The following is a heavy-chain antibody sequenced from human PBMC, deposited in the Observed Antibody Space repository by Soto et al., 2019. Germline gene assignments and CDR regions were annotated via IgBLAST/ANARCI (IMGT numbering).Heavy chain of an antibody. CDR3: ARWAGRVRDYGGPFDY. V-gene: IGHV1-18*04. Sequence: QVELVQSGAEVKNPGASVTVSCKASGEFFTTYGISGVRRAPGQGLEGRGWISTYSTNTNYAPKFQGRLLLTADTSTTTAHMELRSLRPDDTAVYYCARWAGRVRDYGGPFDYWGQGSLVTVSP. CDR1: GEFFTTYG. J-gene: IGHJ4*02. D-gene: IGHD4-17*01. CDR2: ISTYSTNT.